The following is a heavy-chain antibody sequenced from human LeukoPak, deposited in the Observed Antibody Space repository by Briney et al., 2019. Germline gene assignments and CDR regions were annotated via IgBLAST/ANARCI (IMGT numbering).Heavy chain of an antibody. V-gene: IGHV3-43*01. CDR1: GFTFDDYT. D-gene: IGHD6-25*01. Sequence: PGGSLRLSCAASGFTFDDYTMHWVRQAPGKGLEWVSLISWDGGSTYYADSVKGRFTISRDNSKNTLYLQMNSLRAEDTAVYYCAKDRSGSFDYWGQGTLVTVSS. CDR3: AKDRSGSFDY. J-gene: IGHJ4*02. CDR2: ISWDGGST.